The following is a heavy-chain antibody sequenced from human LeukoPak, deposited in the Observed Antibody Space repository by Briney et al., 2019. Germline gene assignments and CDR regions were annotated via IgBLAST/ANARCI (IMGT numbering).Heavy chain of an antibody. V-gene: IGHV3-53*01. CDR2: IYSGGTI. CDR3: AELGITMIGGV. Sequence: GGSLRLSCAASGFTVSSNYMTWVRQAPGKGLEWVSVIYSGGTIYYADSVKGRFTISRDNAKNSLYLQMNSLRAEDTAVYYCAELGITMIGGVWGKGTTVTISS. CDR1: GFTVSSNY. D-gene: IGHD3-10*02. J-gene: IGHJ6*04.